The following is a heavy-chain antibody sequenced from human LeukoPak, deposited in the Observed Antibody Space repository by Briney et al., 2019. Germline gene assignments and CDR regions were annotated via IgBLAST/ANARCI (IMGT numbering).Heavy chain of an antibody. CDR1: GGSFRGYY. CDR2: INHSGST. D-gene: IGHD3-22*01. J-gene: IGHJ4*02. Sequence: PSETLSLTCAVYGGSFRGYYWSWIRQPPGKGLEWIGEINHSGSTNYNPSLKSRVTISVDTSKNQFSLKLSSVTAADTAVYYCARGLKTYYYDKTPYWGQGTLVTVSS. CDR3: ARGLKTYYYDKTPY. V-gene: IGHV4-34*01.